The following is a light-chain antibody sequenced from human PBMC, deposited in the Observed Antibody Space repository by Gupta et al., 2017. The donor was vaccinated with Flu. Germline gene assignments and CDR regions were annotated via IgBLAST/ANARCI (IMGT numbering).Light chain of an antibody. CDR1: SSNIGSKS. CDR2: NSN. J-gene: IGLJ3*02. Sequence: QSVLTQAPSASGTPGQKVAISCSGSSSNIGSKSVNWYQQLPGTAPKLLIYNSNQRPSGVPDRFSGSKSGTSASLAISGLQSEDEADYYCAAWDDSLYAWLFGRGTKLTVL. CDR3: AAWDDSLYAWL. V-gene: IGLV1-44*01.